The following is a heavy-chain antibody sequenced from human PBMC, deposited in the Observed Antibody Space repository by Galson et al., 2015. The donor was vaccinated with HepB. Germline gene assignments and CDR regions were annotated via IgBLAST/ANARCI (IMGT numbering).Heavy chain of an antibody. CDR3: AREVRCSSTSCYRVMDV. Sequence: SVKVSCKASGYTFTSYYMHWVRQAPGQGLEWMGRINPNSGGTNYAQKFQGRVTMTRDTSISTAYMELSRLRSDDTAVYYCAREVRCSSTSCYRVMDVWGKGTTVTVSS. J-gene: IGHJ6*03. CDR1: GYTFTSYY. CDR2: INPNSGGT. V-gene: IGHV1-2*06. D-gene: IGHD2-2*01.